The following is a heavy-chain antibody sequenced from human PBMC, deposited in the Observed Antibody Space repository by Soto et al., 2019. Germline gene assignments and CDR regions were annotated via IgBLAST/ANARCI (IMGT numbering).Heavy chain of an antibody. CDR3: VRESGSSWPHYYYYGMDV. Sequence: EVQLVESGGGLVQPGGSLRLSCAASGFTVSSNYMSWVRQPPGKGLEWVSMIQSGGSASYADAVKGRFTISRHNSENTLYLQMTSVRGDDTAVYYCVRESGSSWPHYYYYGMDVWGQGTTVTVSS. J-gene: IGHJ6*02. V-gene: IGHV3-53*04. CDR1: GFTVSSNY. D-gene: IGHD6-13*01. CDR2: IQSGGSA.